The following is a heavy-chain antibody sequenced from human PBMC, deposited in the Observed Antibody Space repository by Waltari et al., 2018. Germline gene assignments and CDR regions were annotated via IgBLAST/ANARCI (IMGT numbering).Heavy chain of an antibody. Sequence: QVQLVQSGPEVKKPGASVRVSCKVSGHTLAELPRHWVRQAPGEGLEWLGGLDPEDGEMLYAQKFRGRVTMTEDTSTDTAYMELTSLKSDDTAMYYCVGMPSTGWFFDIWGQGTRVTVSS. CDR1: GHTLAELP. J-gene: IGHJ3*02. CDR2: LDPEDGEM. CDR3: VGMPSTGWFFDI. V-gene: IGHV1-24*01. D-gene: IGHD2-15*01.